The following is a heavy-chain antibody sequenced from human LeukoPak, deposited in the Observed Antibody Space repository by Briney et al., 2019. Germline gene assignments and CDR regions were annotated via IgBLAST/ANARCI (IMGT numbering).Heavy chain of an antibody. CDR2: ISHSGGT. D-gene: IGHD1-26*01. Sequence: SETLSLTCTVSGGSISNYYWSWIRQPPGKGLEWIGYISHSGGTNYNPSLKSRVTISVDTSKNQFSLKLSSVTAADTAVYYCARGNGGSYYYFDYWGQGTLVTVSS. CDR1: GGSISNYY. CDR3: ARGNGGSYYYFDY. J-gene: IGHJ4*02. V-gene: IGHV4-59*01.